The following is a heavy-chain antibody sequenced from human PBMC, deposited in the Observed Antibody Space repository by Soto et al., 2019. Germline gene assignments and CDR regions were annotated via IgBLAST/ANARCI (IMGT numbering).Heavy chain of an antibody. CDR3: ARLPDYGSGNSGMDV. D-gene: IGHD3-10*01. J-gene: IGHJ6*02. Sequence: LSLTCTVSGGSISSSSYYWGWIRQPPGKGLEWIGSIYYSGSTYYNPSLKSRVTISVDTSKNQFSLKLSSVTAADTAVYYCARLPDYGSGNSGMDVWGQGTTVTVSS. CDR1: GGSISSSSYY. CDR2: IYYSGST. V-gene: IGHV4-39*01.